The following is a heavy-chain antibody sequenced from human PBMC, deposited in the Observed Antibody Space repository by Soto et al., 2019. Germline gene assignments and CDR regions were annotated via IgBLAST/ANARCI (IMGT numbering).Heavy chain of an antibody. V-gene: IGHV3-23*01. CDR3: AKDLIRGDGYIDFDY. CDR2: IFAGGGST. CDR1: VFTFSNYA. J-gene: IGHJ4*02. Sequence: GWSLRLSCSPSVFTFSNYAMFWGRQAPGKGLEWVSTIFAGGGSTYYADSVKGRFTISRDNSKNTLFLQMNSLRVEDTAVYFCAKDLIRGDGYIDFDYWGQGTLVTVSS. D-gene: IGHD3-10*01.